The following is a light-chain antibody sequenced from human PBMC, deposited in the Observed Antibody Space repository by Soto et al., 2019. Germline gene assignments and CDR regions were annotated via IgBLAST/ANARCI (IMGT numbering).Light chain of an antibody. V-gene: IGKV3-15*01. CDR2: GAT. CDR1: QSVSTR. Sequence: QSPATLSVSPGERVTLSCRASQSVSTRLAWYQHKPGQSPRLLISGATTGATGIPPRFSASGSGTDFTLTVNSLQSEDIAVYYCQQYHNWPVTFGGGTKVDIK. J-gene: IGKJ4*01. CDR3: QQYHNWPVT.